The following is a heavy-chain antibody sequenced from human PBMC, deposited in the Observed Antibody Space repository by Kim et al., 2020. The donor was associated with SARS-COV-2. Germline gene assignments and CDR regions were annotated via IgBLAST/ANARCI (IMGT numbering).Heavy chain of an antibody. CDR2: ISGGGGTT. D-gene: IGHD4-17*01. CDR3: AKELYGGHSD. CDR1: GFSFSVYA. V-gene: IGHV3-23*01. J-gene: IGHJ4*02. Sequence: GGSLRLSCAASGFSFSVYAMSWVRQAPGKGLEWVSGISGGGGTTSYADSVKGRFTISRDNAKNMFFLQMNSLRAEDTAMYYCAKELYGGHSDWGQGSLVTVSS.